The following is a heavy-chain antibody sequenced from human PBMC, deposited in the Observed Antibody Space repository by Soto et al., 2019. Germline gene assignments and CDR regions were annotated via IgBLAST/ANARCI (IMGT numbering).Heavy chain of an antibody. CDR2: VYYSGST. J-gene: IGHJ4*02. V-gene: IGHV4-31*03. CDR3: ARGGIVVLDYFDY. D-gene: IGHD3-22*01. CDR1: GGSISSGGYY. Sequence: QVQLQESGPGLVKPSQTLSLTCTVSGGSISSGGYYWSWIRQHPGKGLEWIGYVYYSGSTYYNPSLKSRVTISVDTSKNQFSLKLSSVTAADTAVYYCARGGIVVLDYFDYWGQGTLVTVSS.